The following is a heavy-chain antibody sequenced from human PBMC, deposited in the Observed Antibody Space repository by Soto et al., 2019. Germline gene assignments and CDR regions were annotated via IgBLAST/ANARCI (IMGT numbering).Heavy chain of an antibody. CDR2: IRSKANSYAT. CDR1: GFTFSGSA. CDR3: TRGLLLSWFDP. J-gene: IGHJ5*02. Sequence: GGSLRLSCAASGFTFSGSAMHWVRQASGKGLEWVGRIRSKANSYATAYAASVKGRFTIFRDYSKNTAYLQMNSLKTEDTAVYYCTRGLLLSWFDPWGQGTLVTVSS. V-gene: IGHV3-73*01. D-gene: IGHD3-22*01.